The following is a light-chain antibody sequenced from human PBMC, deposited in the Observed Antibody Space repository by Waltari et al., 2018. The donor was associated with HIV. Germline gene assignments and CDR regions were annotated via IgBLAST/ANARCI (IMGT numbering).Light chain of an antibody. CDR1: SSDVGDYY. Sequence: QSALTQPASVSGSPGQSISISCTGTSSDVGDYYVSWYQHHSGKAPKVIIYEVSHRPSGVSNRFSGSKSGDTASLTISGLQAEDEADYYCTSYTTSSTCVFGTGTKVTVL. V-gene: IGLV2-14*01. J-gene: IGLJ1*01. CDR2: EVS. CDR3: TSYTTSSTCV.